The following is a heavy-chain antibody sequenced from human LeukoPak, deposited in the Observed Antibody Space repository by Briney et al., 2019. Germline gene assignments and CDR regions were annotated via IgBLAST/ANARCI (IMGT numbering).Heavy chain of an antibody. CDR1: GFTFSSYA. J-gene: IGHJ4*02. V-gene: IGHV3-23*01. CDR3: AKDLTVSRVVVITTDLDY. Sequence: PGGSLRLSCAASGFTFSSYAMSWVRQAPGKGLEWVSAISARGVTTHYADSVKGRFTISRDNSKNTLYLQMSSLRAEDAAIYYCAKDLTVSRVVVITTDLDYWGQGTLVTVSS. D-gene: IGHD3-22*01. CDR2: ISARGVTT.